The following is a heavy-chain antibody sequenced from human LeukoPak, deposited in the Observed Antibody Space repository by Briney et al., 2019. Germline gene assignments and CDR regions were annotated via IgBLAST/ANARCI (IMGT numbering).Heavy chain of an antibody. CDR1: GFTFRSHG. CDR2: ILYDGSDS. Sequence: GKSLRLSCAASGFTFRSHGMHWVRQAPGKGLEWVGVILYDGSDSYYTDSVKGRFTLSRDNSKNTLYLQMNSLRAEDTAVYYCASSGSYRFDYWGQGTLVTVSS. J-gene: IGHJ4*02. CDR3: ASSGSYRFDY. D-gene: IGHD1-26*01. V-gene: IGHV3-33*05.